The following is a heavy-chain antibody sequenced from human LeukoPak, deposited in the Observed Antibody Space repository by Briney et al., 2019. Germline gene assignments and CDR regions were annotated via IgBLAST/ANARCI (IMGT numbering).Heavy chain of an antibody. CDR2: IYTSGST. CDR3: ARDRGSGQLWFY. CDR1: GYSISSGYY. Sequence: SETLSLTCAVSGYSISSGYYWGWIRQPPGKGLEWLGRIYTSGSTNYNPSLKSRVTMSVDTSKNQFSLKLSSVTAADTAVYYCARDRGSGQLWFYWGRGTLVTVSS. V-gene: IGHV4-38-2*02. J-gene: IGHJ4*02. D-gene: IGHD5-18*01.